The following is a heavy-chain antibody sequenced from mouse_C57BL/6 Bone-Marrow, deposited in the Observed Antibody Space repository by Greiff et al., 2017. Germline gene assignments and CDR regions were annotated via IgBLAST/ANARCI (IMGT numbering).Heavy chain of an antibody. V-gene: IGHV1-50*01. J-gene: IGHJ2*01. CDR3: ARGVIITTVVDFDY. Sequence: VQLQQPGAELVKPGASVKLSCKASGYTFTSYWMQWVKQRPGQGLEWIGEIDPSDSYTNYNQKFKGKATLTVDTSSSTAYMQLSSLTSEDSAVYYCARGVIITTVVDFDYWGQGTTLTVSS. D-gene: IGHD1-1*01. CDR2: IDPSDSYT. CDR1: GYTFTSYW.